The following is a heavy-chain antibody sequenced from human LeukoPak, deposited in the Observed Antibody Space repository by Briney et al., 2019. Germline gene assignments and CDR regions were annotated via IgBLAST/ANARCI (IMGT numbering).Heavy chain of an antibody. D-gene: IGHD3-10*01. CDR1: GGSFSGYY. Sequence: SETLSLTCAVYGGSFSGYYWSWLRQPPGKGLEWIGEINHSGSTNYNPSLRSRVTISVDPSKNQFSLKLSSVTAADTAVYYCARQMGSGSYFLRYYYYMDVWGKGTTVTISS. J-gene: IGHJ6*03. CDR3: ARQMGSGSYFLRYYYYMDV. CDR2: INHSGST. V-gene: IGHV4-34*01.